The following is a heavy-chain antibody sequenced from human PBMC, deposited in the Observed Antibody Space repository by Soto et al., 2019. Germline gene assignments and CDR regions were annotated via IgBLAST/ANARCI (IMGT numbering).Heavy chain of an antibody. CDR3: ARGDSQVSSVFDY. CDR1: GDSISSGYY. D-gene: IGHD3-16*01. CDR2: IYHSGTT. Sequence: SETLSLTCAVSGDSISSGYYWAWIRQPPGKGLEWIGSIYHSGTTYYNPSLRSRVTISTDTSKTQFSLRLRSVTSADTAVYYCARGDSQVSSVFDYWGQGMLVTVSS. J-gene: IGHJ4*02. V-gene: IGHV4-38-2*01.